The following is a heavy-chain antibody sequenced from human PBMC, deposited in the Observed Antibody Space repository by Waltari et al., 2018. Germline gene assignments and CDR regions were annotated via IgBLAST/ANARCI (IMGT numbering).Heavy chain of an antibody. V-gene: IGHV4-39*07. J-gene: IGHJ4*02. D-gene: IGHD3-16*02. CDR3: ARGVITFGGVIAPAYYFDY. CDR2: IYYSGST. CDR1: GGSTSSSSYY. Sequence: QLQLQESGPGLVKPSETLSLTCTVSGGSTSSSSYYWGWIRQPPGKGLEWIGSIYYSGSTYYNPSLKSRVTISVDTSKNQFSLKLSSVTAADTAVYYCARGVITFGGVIAPAYYFDYWGQGTLVTVSS.